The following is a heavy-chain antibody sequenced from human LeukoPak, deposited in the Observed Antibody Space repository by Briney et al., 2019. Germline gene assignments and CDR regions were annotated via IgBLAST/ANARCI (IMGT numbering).Heavy chain of an antibody. CDR3: AKDFAGYGGNSGLDY. V-gene: IGHV3-30*02. J-gene: IGHJ4*02. Sequence: GGSLRLSCAASGFTFSSYGMHWVRQAPGKGLEWVAFIRYDGSNKYYADSVKGRFTISRDNSKNTLYLQMNSLRAEDTAVYYCAKDFAGYGGNSGLDYWGQGTLVTVSS. D-gene: IGHD4-23*01. CDR1: GFTFSSYG. CDR2: IRYDGSNK.